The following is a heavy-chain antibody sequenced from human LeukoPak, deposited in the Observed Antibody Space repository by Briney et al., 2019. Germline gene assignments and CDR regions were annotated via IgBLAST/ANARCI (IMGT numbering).Heavy chain of an antibody. Sequence: GSLRLSCAASGFTFSSYWMSWVRQAPGKGLEWVANIKQDGSEKYYVDSVKGRFTISRDNAKNSLYLQMNSLRAEDTALYYCARDHYRAVTASDYWGQGTLVTVSS. CDR2: IKQDGSEK. D-gene: IGHD4-11*01. V-gene: IGHV3-7*03. CDR1: GFTFSSYW. CDR3: ARDHYRAVTASDY. J-gene: IGHJ4*02.